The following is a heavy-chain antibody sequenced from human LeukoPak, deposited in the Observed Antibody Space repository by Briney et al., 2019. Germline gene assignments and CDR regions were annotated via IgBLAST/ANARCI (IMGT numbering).Heavy chain of an antibody. D-gene: IGHD2-15*01. CDR1: GGSISSFY. CDR2: IYYSGST. Sequence: SETLSLTCPVSGGSISSFYWSWIRQPPGKGREWMGYIYYSGSTNYNPSLKSRVTISVDTSKNQFSLKLSSVTAADTAVYYCARVLRYCSGGSCYERFYGMVVWGKGTTVTVSS. CDR3: ARVLRYCSGGSCYERFYGMVV. V-gene: IGHV4-59*01. J-gene: IGHJ6*04.